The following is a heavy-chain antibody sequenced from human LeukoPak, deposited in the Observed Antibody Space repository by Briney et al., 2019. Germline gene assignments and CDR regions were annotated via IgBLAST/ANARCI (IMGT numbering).Heavy chain of an antibody. D-gene: IGHD3-3*01. V-gene: IGHV3-74*01. CDR3: ARDSGVVINHDY. J-gene: IGHJ4*02. CDR1: GFTFSSYA. CDR2: INSDGSST. Sequence: GGSLRLSCAASGFTFSSYAMHWVRQAPGKGLVWVSRINSDGSSTSYADSVKGRFTISRDNAKNTLYLQMNSLRAEDTAVYYCARDSGVVINHDYWGQGTLVTVSS.